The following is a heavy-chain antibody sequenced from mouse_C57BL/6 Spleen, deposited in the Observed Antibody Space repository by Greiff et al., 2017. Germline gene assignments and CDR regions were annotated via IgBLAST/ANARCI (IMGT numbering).Heavy chain of an antibody. V-gene: IGHV1-42*01. CDR3: ARNDYENAMDY. CDR2: INPSTGGT. Sequence: DVQLQESGPELVKPGASVKISCKASGYSFTGYYMNWVKQSPEKSLEWIGEINPSTGGTTYNQKFKAKATLTVDKSSSTAYMQLKSLTSEDSAVYYCARNDYENAMDYWGQGTSVTVSS. D-gene: IGHD2-4*01. CDR1: GYSFTGYY. J-gene: IGHJ4*01.